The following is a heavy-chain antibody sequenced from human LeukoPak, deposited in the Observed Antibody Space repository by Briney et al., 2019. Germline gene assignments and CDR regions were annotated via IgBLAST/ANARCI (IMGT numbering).Heavy chain of an antibody. D-gene: IGHD2-2*01. J-gene: IGHJ4*02. CDR2: IYSGGST. CDR3: ARGTVVPAATFDY. Sequence: GGSLRLSCAASGFTVSSNYMSWVRQAPGEGLEWVSVIYSGGSTYYADSVKGRFTISRDNSKNTLYLQMNSLRAEDTAVYYCARGTVVPAATFDYWGQGTLVTVSS. V-gene: IGHV3-66*02. CDR1: GFTVSSNY.